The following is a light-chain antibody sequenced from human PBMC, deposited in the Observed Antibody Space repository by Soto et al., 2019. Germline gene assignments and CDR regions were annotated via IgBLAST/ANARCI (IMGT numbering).Light chain of an antibody. V-gene: IGLV2-14*01. CDR1: SSDVGGYNY. Sequence: QSALTQPASVSGSPGQSITISCTGTSSDVGGYNYVSWYQQHPGKAPKLMIYEVSNRPSGVSNRFSGSKSGNTASLTISGLQAEDEADYYCSSYTTTNTYVFRSGTKLTVL. CDR3: SSYTTTNTYV. J-gene: IGLJ1*01. CDR2: EVS.